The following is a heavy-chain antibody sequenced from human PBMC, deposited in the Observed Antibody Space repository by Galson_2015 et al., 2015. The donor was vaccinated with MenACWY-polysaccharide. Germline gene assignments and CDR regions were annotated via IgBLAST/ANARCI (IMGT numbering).Heavy chain of an antibody. J-gene: IGHJ4*02. CDR1: YA. CDR2: IVPFFGAA. CDR3: ARQGYYDILTGYFVDY. Sequence: YAINCVRPARGPGLEWLGGIVPFFGAANYAQKFQGRVTITADESTSTAYMELSSLRSEDTAMYYCARQGYYDILTGYFVDYWGQGTLVTVSS. D-gene: IGHD3-9*01. V-gene: IGHV1-69*01.